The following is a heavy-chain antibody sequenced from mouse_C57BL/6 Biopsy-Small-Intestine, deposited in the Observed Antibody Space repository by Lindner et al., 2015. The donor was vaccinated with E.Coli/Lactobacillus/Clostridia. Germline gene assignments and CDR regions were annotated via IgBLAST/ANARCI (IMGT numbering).Heavy chain of an antibody. D-gene: IGHD2-10*01. CDR2: ISPYHPKI. CDR1: GYNFDSRG. V-gene: IGHV1-59*01. J-gene: IGHJ1*01. Sequence: SVKVSCKASGYNFDSRGFSWVRQAPGQGLEWMGLISPYHPKINYAQRFQGRIAMATDTSTSTAYMELRSLTSDDTAVYYCARDLPTLAWGMDVWGQGTTVIVSS. CDR3: ARDLPTLAWGMDV.